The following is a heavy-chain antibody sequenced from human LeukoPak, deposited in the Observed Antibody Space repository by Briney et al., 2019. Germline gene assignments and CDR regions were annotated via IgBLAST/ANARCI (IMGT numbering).Heavy chain of an antibody. D-gene: IGHD3-22*01. J-gene: IGHJ6*03. CDR2: INHSGST. Sequence: SETLSLTCAVYGGSFSGYHWSWIRQPPGKGLEWIGEINHSGSTNYNPSLKSRVTISVDTSTNQFSLKLSSVTAAATAVYYCARQSRLVVRSSYYYYYYMDVWGKGTTVTVFS. CDR1: GGSFSGYH. CDR3: ARQSRLVVRSSYYYYYYMDV. V-gene: IGHV4-34*01.